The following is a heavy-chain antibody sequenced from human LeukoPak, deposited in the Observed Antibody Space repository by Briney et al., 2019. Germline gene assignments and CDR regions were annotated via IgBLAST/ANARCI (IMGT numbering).Heavy chain of an antibody. CDR3: AKDKVRTTVTHFDY. D-gene: IGHD4-17*01. CDR1: GFTFDDYG. Sequence: PGGSLRLSCAASGFTFDDYGMSWVRQAPGKGLEWVSAISGSGGSTYYADSVKGRFTISRDNSKNTLYLQMNSLRAEDTAVYYCAKDKVRTTVTHFDYWGQGTLVTVSS. J-gene: IGHJ4*02. CDR2: ISGSGGST. V-gene: IGHV3-23*01.